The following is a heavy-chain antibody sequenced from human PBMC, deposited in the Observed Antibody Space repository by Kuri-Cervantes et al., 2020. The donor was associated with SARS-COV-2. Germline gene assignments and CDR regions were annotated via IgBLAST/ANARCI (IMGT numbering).Heavy chain of an antibody. CDR1: GFTFSSYA. J-gene: IGHJ4*02. D-gene: IGHD4-17*01. Sequence: TCAASGFTFSSYAISWVRQAPGQGLEWMGGIIPIFGTANYAQKFQGRVTITADESTSTAYMELSSLRSEDTAVYYCARPPEEGAVTTWGNDYWGQGTLVTVSS. V-gene: IGHV1-69*01. CDR2: IIPIFGTA. CDR3: ARPPEEGAVTTWGNDY.